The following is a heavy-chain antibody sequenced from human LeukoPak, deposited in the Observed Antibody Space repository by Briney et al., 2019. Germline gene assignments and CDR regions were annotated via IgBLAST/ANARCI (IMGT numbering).Heavy chain of an antibody. J-gene: IGHJ4*02. CDR1: GGSISSGGYY. CDR2: MHHSGTT. Sequence: PSETLSLTCTVSGGSISSGGYYWTWIRQPPGKGLEWIGYMHHSGTTNQTPSLKTRVSISLDTSKNQFSLKLRSVTAADTAVYYCARGVKDDFWSGYFRFDSWGQGSLVTVSS. D-gene: IGHD3-3*01. V-gene: IGHV4-61*08. CDR3: ARGVKDDFWSGYFRFDS.